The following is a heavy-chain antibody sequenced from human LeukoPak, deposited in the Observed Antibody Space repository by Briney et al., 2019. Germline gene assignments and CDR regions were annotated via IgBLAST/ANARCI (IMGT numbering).Heavy chain of an antibody. CDR2: ISSNGGST. Sequence: GGSLRLSCSASGFTFSSYAMHWVRQAPGEGLEYVSAISSNGGSTYYADSVKGRFTISRDNSKNTLYLQMSSLRAEDTAVYYCVKGGGWSSGSLGGHYFDYWGQGTLVTVSS. CDR3: VKGGGWSSGSLGGHYFDY. D-gene: IGHD6-19*01. CDR1: GFTFSSYA. J-gene: IGHJ4*02. V-gene: IGHV3-64D*06.